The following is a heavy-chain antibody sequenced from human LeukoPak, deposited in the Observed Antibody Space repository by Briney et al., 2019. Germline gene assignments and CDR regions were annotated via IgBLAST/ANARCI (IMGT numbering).Heavy chain of an antibody. V-gene: IGHV3-23*01. D-gene: IGHD6-13*01. Sequence: PGGSLRLSCAASGFTFSSYAMTWVRQSPGKGLEWVSAMTASGGSTYPADSVKGRFTISRDNSKNMLYLQMNSLRAEDTAVYYCVKGRISEDGLDFWGQGTLVTVSS. CDR1: GFTFSSYA. CDR3: VKGRISEDGLDF. CDR2: MTASGGST. J-gene: IGHJ4*02.